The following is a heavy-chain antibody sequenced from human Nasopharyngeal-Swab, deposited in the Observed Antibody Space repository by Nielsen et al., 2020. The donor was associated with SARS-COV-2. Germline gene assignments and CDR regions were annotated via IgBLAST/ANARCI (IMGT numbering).Heavy chain of an antibody. J-gene: IGHJ4*02. CDR3: ARGIIAAAED. Sequence: SLKLSCSASGFPFPSYDIHWVRQAPGKGLEWVAVISYDGSTKYYADSVKGRFTVSRDNSKNTLYLQMNSLRAEDTAVYYCARGIIAAAEDWGQGTLVTVSS. D-gene: IGHD6-13*01. V-gene: IGHV3-30-3*01. CDR1: GFPFPSYD. CDR2: ISYDGSTK.